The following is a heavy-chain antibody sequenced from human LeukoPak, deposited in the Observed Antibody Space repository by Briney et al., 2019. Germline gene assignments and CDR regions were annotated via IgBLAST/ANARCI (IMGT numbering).Heavy chain of an antibody. J-gene: IGHJ4*02. CDR1: GFTFSSYA. CDR2: ISYDGSNK. Sequence: PGRSLRLSCAASGFTFSSYAMHWVRQAPGKGLEWVAVISYDGSNKYYADSVKGRFTISRDNSKNTLYLQMNSLRAEDTAVYYCARYRDGYNFDYWGQGTLVTVSS. D-gene: IGHD5-24*01. V-gene: IGHV3-30-3*01. CDR3: ARYRDGYNFDY.